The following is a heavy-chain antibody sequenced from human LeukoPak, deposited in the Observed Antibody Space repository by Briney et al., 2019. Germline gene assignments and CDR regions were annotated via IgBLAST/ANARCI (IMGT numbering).Heavy chain of an antibody. D-gene: IGHD3-10*01. J-gene: IGHJ3*02. V-gene: IGHV3-15*01. CDR1: GFTFSNAW. CDR3: TTPGRDVLPWFGESDAFDI. Sequence: GSLRLSCAASGFTFSNAWMSWVRQAPGKGLEWVGRIKSKTDGGTTDYAAPVKGRFTISRDDSKNTLYLQMNSLKTEDTAVYYCTTPGRDVLPWFGESDAFDIWGQGTMVTVSS. CDR2: IKSKTDGGTT.